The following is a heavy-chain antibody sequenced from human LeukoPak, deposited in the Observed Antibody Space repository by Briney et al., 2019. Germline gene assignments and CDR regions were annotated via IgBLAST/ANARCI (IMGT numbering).Heavy chain of an antibody. Sequence: PGGSLRLSCAASGFTFSSYSMNWVRQAPGKGLEWVSSISSSSSYIYYADSVKGRFTISRDNAKNSLYLQMNSLRAEDTAVYYCARDQEGDYYDSSGYYYVRHNLDYWGQGTLVTVSS. J-gene: IGHJ4*02. CDR3: ARDQEGDYYDSSGYYYVRHNLDY. D-gene: IGHD3-22*01. CDR2: ISSSSSYI. CDR1: GFTFSSYS. V-gene: IGHV3-21*01.